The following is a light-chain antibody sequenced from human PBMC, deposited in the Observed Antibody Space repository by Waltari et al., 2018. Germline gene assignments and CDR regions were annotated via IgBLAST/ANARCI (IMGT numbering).Light chain of an antibody. CDR3: QQRTNWQLT. V-gene: IGKV3-11*01. CDR1: QSVSPY. J-gene: IGKJ4*01. Sequence: EVVLTQSPAPLSLSPGERATHSCRASQSVSPYLAWYQHKPGQAPRLLIYDASNRATGIPARFSGSGSGTDFTHTISSLEPEDFAVYYCQQRTNWQLTFGGGTKVEIK. CDR2: DAS.